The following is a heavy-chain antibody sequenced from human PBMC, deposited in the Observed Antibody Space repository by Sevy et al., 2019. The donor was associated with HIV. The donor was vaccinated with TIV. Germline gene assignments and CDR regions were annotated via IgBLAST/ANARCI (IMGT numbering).Heavy chain of an antibody. CDR3: GRLSSGWSQGLCDY. D-gene: IGHD6-19*01. CDR1: GYSFTSYW. Sequence: GESLKISCKGSGYSFTSYWIGWVRQMPGKGLEWMGIIYPGDYDNRYSPSFQGQVTISADKSISTAYLQWSSLKASDTAMYYCGRLSSGWSQGLCDYWGQGTLVTVSS. J-gene: IGHJ4*02. CDR2: IYPGDYDN. V-gene: IGHV5-51*01.